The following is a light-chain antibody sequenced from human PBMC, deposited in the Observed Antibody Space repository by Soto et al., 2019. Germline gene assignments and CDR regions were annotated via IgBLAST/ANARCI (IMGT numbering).Light chain of an antibody. Sequence: DIQMTQSPSSLSASVGDRVTITCLASQSISNYLNWYQQKPGKAPKLLIFAASNLQSGVPSRFSGSGSGTEFTLTISRLQPDDFATYYCQQSYSSPPTFGQGTKVDIK. V-gene: IGKV1-39*01. J-gene: IGKJ1*01. CDR1: QSISNY. CDR2: AAS. CDR3: QQSYSSPPT.